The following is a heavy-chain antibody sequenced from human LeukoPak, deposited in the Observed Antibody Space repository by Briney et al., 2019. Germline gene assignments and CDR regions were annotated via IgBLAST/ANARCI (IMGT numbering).Heavy chain of an antibody. J-gene: IGHJ4*02. CDR3: ARVWGRDHTGIVDY. CDR1: GGSISSYY. V-gene: IGHV4-59*01. D-gene: IGHD5-24*01. Sequence: SETLSLTCTVSGGSISSYYWRWIRQPPGKGLGWIGYIYYSGRTNYNLSLKSRVTISVDTSKNQLSLKLSSVTDEDTAVYYCARVWGRDHTGIVDYWGQGTLVTVSS. CDR2: IYYSGRT.